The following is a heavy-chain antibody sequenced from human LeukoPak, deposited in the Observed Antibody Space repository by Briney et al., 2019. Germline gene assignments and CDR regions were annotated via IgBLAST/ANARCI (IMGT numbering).Heavy chain of an antibody. CDR3: ARGHGYSGYDPYGGQFDP. CDR1: GYTFTSYD. D-gene: IGHD5-12*01. Sequence: GASVKVSCKASGYTFTSYDINWVRQATGQGLEWMGWMNPNSGNTGYAQKFQGRVTITRNTSISTAYMELSSLRSEDTAVYYCARGHGYSGYDPYGGQFDPWGQGTLVTVSS. V-gene: IGHV1-8*03. J-gene: IGHJ5*02. CDR2: MNPNSGNT.